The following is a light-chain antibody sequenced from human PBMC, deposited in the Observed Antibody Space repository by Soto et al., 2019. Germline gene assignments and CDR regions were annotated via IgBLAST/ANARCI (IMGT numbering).Light chain of an antibody. CDR3: QQYGSSRT. CDR1: QSISSSY. CDR2: GAS. Sequence: EMVLTQSPGTLSLSPGERATLSCRASQSISSSYLAWYKQKPVQAPRLLVDGASSRATGIADRFSGSGSGTDFTLTISRLEPEDFAVYYCQQYGSSRTFGQGTKVEIK. J-gene: IGKJ1*01. V-gene: IGKV3-20*01.